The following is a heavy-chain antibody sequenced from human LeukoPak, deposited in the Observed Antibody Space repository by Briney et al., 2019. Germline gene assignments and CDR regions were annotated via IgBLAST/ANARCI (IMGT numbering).Heavy chain of an antibody. Sequence: ASVKVSCKASGYTFTGYYMHWVRQAPGQGLEWMGWINPNSGGTNYAQKFQGRVTMTRNTSISTAYMELSSLRSEDTAVYYCARATYYYGSGSYYEFTDYWGRGTLVTVSS. D-gene: IGHD3-10*01. V-gene: IGHV1-2*02. CDR2: INPNSGGT. CDR3: ARATYYYGSGSYYEFTDY. J-gene: IGHJ4*02. CDR1: GYTFTGYY.